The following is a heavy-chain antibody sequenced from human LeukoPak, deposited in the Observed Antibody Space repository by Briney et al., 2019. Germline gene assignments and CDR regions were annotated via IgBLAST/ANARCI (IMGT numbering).Heavy chain of an antibody. CDR3: ARVVSRACDY. D-gene: IGHD6-6*01. CDR1: GYIFTVYY. Sequence: ASVKVSCKASGYIFTVYYMHWVRQAPGQGLEWMGWINPNSGGTNCAQKFQGRVTMTRDTSISTAYMELSRLRSDDTAVYYCARVVSRACDYWGQGTLVTVSS. CDR2: INPNSGGT. V-gene: IGHV1-2*02. J-gene: IGHJ4*02.